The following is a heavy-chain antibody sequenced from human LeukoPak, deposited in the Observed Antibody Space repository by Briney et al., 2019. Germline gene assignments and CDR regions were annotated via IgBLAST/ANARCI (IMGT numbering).Heavy chain of an antibody. Sequence: GGSLRLSCAASGFTFSSYAMTWVRQAPGKGLEWVSAISGIGNSTFYADSVKGRFTISRDNSKNTLYLQMNSLRAEDTAVYYCASYDSSGYYHYFDYWGQGTLVTVSS. V-gene: IGHV3-23*01. J-gene: IGHJ4*02. CDR2: ISGIGNST. CDR1: GFTFSSYA. D-gene: IGHD3-22*01. CDR3: ASYDSSGYYHYFDY.